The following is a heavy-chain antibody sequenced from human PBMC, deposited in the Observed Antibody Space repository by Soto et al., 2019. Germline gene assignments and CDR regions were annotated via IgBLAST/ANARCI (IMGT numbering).Heavy chain of an antibody. CDR3: ARDFYPGIAVAGPFDY. CDR1: GFTFSSYG. CDR2: IRYDGSNK. D-gene: IGHD6-19*01. J-gene: IGHJ4*02. Sequence: QVQLVESGGGVVQPGRSLRLSCAASGFTFSSYGMHWVRQAPGKGLEWVAVIRYDGSNKYYADSVKGRFTISRDNSKNTLYLQMNSLRAEDTAVYYCARDFYPGIAVAGPFDYWGQGTLVTVSS. V-gene: IGHV3-33*01.